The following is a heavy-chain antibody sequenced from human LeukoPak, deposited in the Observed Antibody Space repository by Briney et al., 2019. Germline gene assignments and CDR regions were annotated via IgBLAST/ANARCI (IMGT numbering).Heavy chain of an antibody. CDR2: IYTSGST. D-gene: IGHD3-16*01. J-gene: IGHJ4*02. CDR1: GGSISSYY. CDR3: ARITGGY. Sequence: SETLSLTCTVSGGSISSYYWSWIRQPPGKGLEWIGYIYTSGSTNYNPSLKSRVTISVDTSKNQFSLKLGSVTAADTAVYYCARITGGYWGQGTLVTVSS. V-gene: IGHV4-4*09.